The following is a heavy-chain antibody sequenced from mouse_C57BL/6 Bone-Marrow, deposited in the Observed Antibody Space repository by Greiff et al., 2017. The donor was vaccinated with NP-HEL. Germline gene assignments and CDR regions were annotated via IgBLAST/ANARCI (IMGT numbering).Heavy chain of an antibody. J-gene: IGHJ2*01. CDR2: IDPSDSYT. D-gene: IGHD1-1*01. CDR3: ARWDYYGSRDPF. CDR1: GYTFTSYW. V-gene: IGHV1-59*01. Sequence: VQLQQPGAELVRPGTSVKLSCKASGYTFTSYWMHWVKQRPGQGLEWIGVIDPSDSYTNYNQKFKGKAKLTVDTSSSTAYQQLGSLTSEDSAVYYCARWDYYGSRDPFWGQGTTLTVSS.